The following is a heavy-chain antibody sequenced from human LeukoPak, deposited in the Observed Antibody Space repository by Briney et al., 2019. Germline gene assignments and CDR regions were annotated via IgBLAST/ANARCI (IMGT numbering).Heavy chain of an antibody. D-gene: IGHD4-17*01. Sequence: GGSLRLSCATSGFPFSTSAMTWARQAPGKGLEWVSHILSTGTTYYADSVRGRFSTSRDNAKNTLFLLMTSLRAEDTAVYYCATVKYDYGDPVGWFDPWGQGTLVTVSS. CDR3: ATVKYDYGDPVGWFDP. CDR1: GFPFSTSA. CDR2: ILSTGTT. J-gene: IGHJ5*02. V-gene: IGHV3-23*05.